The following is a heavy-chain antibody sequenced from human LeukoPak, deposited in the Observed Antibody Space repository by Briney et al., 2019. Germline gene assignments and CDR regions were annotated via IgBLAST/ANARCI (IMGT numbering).Heavy chain of an antibody. CDR2: INPNIGDT. J-gene: IGHJ4*02. D-gene: IGHD2-8*02. Sequence: ASVKVSCKPSGYALTGYYFHWVRQAPGQGLEWMGWINPNIGDTNYAEKFQGRVTLTRDTSINIAYMELSRLTSDDTAVYYCARSTGLFYYFDYWGQGTLVTVSS. CDR1: GYALTGYY. CDR3: ARSTGLFYYFDY. V-gene: IGHV1-2*02.